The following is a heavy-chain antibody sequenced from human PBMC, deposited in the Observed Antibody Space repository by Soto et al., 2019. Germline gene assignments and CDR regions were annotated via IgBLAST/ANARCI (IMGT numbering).Heavy chain of an antibody. CDR2: INAINGNT. J-gene: IGHJ3*02. CDR3: ARDQPPAYYYDSSGYYAFDI. CDR1: GYTFTSYA. D-gene: IGHD3-22*01. V-gene: IGHV1-3*01. Sequence: ASVKVSCKASGYTFTSYAMHWVRQAPGQRLEWMGWINAINGNTNYAQKFQGRVTITADESTSTAYMELSSLRSEDTAVYYCARDQPPAYYYDSSGYYAFDIWGQGTMVTVSS.